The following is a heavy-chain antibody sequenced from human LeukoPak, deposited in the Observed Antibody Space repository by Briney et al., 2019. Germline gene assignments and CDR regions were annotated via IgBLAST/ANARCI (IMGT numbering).Heavy chain of an antibody. CDR3: ARATGGYSYGPLFDY. D-gene: IGHD5-18*01. CDR1: GYTFTSYD. Sequence: ASVKVSCKASGYTFTSYDINWVRQATGQGLEWMGWMNPNGGNTGYAQKFQGRVTLTRNTSISTAYMELSILRSEDTALYYCARATGGYSYGPLFDYWGQGTLVTVSS. CDR2: MNPNGGNT. V-gene: IGHV1-8*01. J-gene: IGHJ4*02.